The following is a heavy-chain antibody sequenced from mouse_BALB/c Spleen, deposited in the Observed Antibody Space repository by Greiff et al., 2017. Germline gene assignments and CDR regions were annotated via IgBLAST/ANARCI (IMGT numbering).Heavy chain of an antibody. CDR2: ISSGSSTI. CDR1: GFTFSSFG. Sequence: EVKLEESGGGLVQPGGSMKLSCAASGFTFSSFGMHWVRQAPEKGLEWVAYISSGSSTIYYADTVKGRFTISRDNPKNTLFLQMTSLRSEDTAMYYCARSGDGAWFAYWGQGTLVTVSA. V-gene: IGHV5-17*02. D-gene: IGHD3-1*01. J-gene: IGHJ3*01. CDR3: ARSGDGAWFAY.